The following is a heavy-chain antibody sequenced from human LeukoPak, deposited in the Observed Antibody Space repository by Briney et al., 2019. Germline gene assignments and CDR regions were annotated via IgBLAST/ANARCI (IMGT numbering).Heavy chain of an antibody. CDR1: GYTFTGYY. Sequence: ASVKVSCKASGYTFTGYYMHWVRQAPGQGLEWMGWINPNSGGTNYAQKFRGRVTMTRDTSISTAYMELSRLRSDDTAVYYCALLDYCSSTSCYSYYYMDVWGKGTTVTVSS. J-gene: IGHJ6*03. D-gene: IGHD2-2*01. V-gene: IGHV1-2*02. CDR3: ALLDYCSSTSCYSYYYMDV. CDR2: INPNSGGT.